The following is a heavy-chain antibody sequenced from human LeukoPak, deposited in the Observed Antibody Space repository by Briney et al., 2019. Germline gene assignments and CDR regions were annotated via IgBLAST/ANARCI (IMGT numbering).Heavy chain of an antibody. CDR2: IYYSGST. D-gene: IGHD2-2*01. V-gene: IGHV4-59*12. J-gene: IGHJ5*02. CDR3: ARSAPGSSTSKGFDP. Sequence: SETLSLTCTVSGGSISSYYWSWIRQPPGKGLEWIGYIYYSGSTNYNPSLKSRVTISVDTSKNQFSLKLSSVTAADTAVYYCARSAPGSSTSKGFDPWGQGTLVTVSS. CDR1: GGSISSYY.